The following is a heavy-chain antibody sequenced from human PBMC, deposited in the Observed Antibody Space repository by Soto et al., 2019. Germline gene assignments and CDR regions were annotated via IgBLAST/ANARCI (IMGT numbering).Heavy chain of an antibody. J-gene: IGHJ3*02. V-gene: IGHV4-39*01. CDR2: IYYSGST. CDR3: AIPYYYDSSGPYDAFDI. CDR1: GGSISSISYY. D-gene: IGHD3-22*01. Sequence: PSETLSLTWTVSGGSISSISYYWVWILQPPAKGLEWIGSIYYSGSTYYNPSLKSRVTISVDTSKNQFSLKLSSVTAADTAVYYCAIPYYYDSSGPYDAFDIWGQGTMVTVSS.